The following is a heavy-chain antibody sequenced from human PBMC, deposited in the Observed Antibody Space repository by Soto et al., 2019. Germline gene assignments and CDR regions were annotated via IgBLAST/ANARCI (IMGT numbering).Heavy chain of an antibody. D-gene: IGHD1-7*01. Sequence: PGGSLTLSCAASGFTFSSYWMRWVRQSPGKGLVWVSRISGDGSSTNYADSVKGRFTISRDNAKNTVYLQIDSLRAEDTAVYYCASSLPGTYGAFDLWGQGTMVTVSS. V-gene: IGHV3-74*01. CDR3: ASSLPGTYGAFDL. J-gene: IGHJ3*01. CDR1: GFTFSSYW. CDR2: ISGDGSST.